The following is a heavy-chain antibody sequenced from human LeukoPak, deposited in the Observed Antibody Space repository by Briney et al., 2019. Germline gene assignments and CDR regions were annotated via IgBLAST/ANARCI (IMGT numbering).Heavy chain of an antibody. D-gene: IGHD3-22*01. CDR3: TRAGYYYDSSGYYYYEPWFDP. CDR1: GFTFSNAW. J-gene: IGHJ5*02. CDR2: IRSKAYGGTT. V-gene: IGHV3-49*03. Sequence: PGGSLRLSCAASGFTFSNAWMSWFRQAPGKGLEWVGFIRSKAYGGTTEYAASVKGRFTISRDDSKSIAYLQMNSLKTEDTAVYYCTRAGYYYDSSGYYYYEPWFDPWGQGTLVTVSS.